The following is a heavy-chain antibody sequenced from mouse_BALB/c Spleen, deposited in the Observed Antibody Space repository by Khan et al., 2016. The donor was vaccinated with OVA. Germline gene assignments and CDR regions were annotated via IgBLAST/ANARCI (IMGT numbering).Heavy chain of an antibody. CDR3: ARDYGSSVWFAY. D-gene: IGHD1-1*01. Sequence: VQLQQSGPELVKPGASVKMSCKASGYTFTNYIIHWVNQKPGQGLEWIGYINPYNDGPKYNEKFKGTATLTSDKSSSTASMELSGLTSEDSAFYYCARDYGSSVWFAYWGQGTLVTVSA. J-gene: IGHJ3*01. CDR1: GYTFTNYI. CDR2: INPYNDGP. V-gene: IGHV1S136*01.